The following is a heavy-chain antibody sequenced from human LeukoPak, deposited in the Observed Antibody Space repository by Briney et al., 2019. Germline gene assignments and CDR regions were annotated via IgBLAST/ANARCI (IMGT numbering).Heavy chain of an antibody. D-gene: IGHD3-9*01. J-gene: IGHJ5*02. CDR2: INTDGSST. CDR3: VRPSYDILTGYSPFDP. CDR1: GFSFNTYW. V-gene: IGHV3-74*01. Sequence: GGSLRLSCAASGFSFNTYWMHWVRQAPVKGLLWVSSINTDGSSTSYADSVKGRFTISRDNAKNTLYLQMNSPRVEDSAVYYCVRPSYDILTGYSPFDPWGQGTLVTVST.